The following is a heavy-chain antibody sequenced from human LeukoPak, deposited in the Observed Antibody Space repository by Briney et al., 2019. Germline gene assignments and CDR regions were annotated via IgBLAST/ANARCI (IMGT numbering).Heavy chain of an antibody. CDR2: ISAYNGNT. CDR3: ARYMVRGDPFDY. V-gene: IGHV1-18*01. J-gene: IGHJ4*02. Sequence: ASVKDSCKASGYTFTSYGISWVRQAPGQGLAWMGWISAYNGNTNYAQKLQGRVTMTTDTSTSTAYMELRSLRSDDPAVYYCARYMVRGDPFDYWGQGTLVTVSS. D-gene: IGHD3-10*01. CDR1: GYTFTSYG.